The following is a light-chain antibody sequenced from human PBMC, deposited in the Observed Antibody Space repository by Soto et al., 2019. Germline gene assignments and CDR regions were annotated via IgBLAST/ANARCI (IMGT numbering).Light chain of an antibody. J-gene: IGKJ1*01. CDR2: GAS. Sequence: EIVMTQSPATLSVSPGERATLSCRASQSVSSNLAWYQQKPGQAPRLLIYGASTRATGIPARFSGSGSGTEFTLTISSLQFEDFAVYYCQQYNNWLTWTFGQGTKVEIK. CDR3: QQYNNWLTWT. V-gene: IGKV3-15*01. CDR1: QSVSSN.